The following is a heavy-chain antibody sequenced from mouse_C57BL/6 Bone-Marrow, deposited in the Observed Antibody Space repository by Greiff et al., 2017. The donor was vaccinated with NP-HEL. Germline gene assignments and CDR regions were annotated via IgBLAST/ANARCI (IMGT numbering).Heavy chain of an antibody. CDR1: GYSITSDY. CDR2: ISYSGST. D-gene: IGHD2-4*01. V-gene: IGHV3-8*01. J-gene: IGHJ2*01. CDR3: ARSLITTPYYFDY. Sequence: EVKLMESGPGLAKPSQTLYLTCSVTGYSITSDYWNWIRKFPGNKLEYMGYISYSGSTYYNPSLKSRISITRDTSKNQYYLQLNSVTTEDTATYYCARSLITTPYYFDYWGQGTTLTVSS.